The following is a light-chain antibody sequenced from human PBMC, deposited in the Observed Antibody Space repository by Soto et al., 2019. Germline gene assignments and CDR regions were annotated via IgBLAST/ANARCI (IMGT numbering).Light chain of an antibody. J-gene: IGKJ3*01. CDR2: GAS. CDR1: QSVSSN. Sequence: EIVMTQSAATLSVSPGERATLSCRASQSVSSNLAWYQQKPGQAPRLLIYGASTRDTGIPARFSGSGSGTEFTLTISSLQSEDFAVYYCQQYNNWPPPFTFGPGTKVDIK. V-gene: IGKV3D-15*01. CDR3: QQYNNWPPPFT.